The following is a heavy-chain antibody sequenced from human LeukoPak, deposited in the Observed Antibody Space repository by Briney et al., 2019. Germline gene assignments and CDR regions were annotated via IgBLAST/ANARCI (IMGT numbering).Heavy chain of an antibody. Sequence: GGSLSLSCAVSGFIFTNHAMSWARRASGGGLEWVSTISSRGDNTYYADSVKGRFTISRDNSKNTLYLQMNSLRAEDTAVYYCAQVQSVWFGEVGYFDSWGEGTLVTVSS. D-gene: IGHD3-10*01. CDR1: GFIFTNHA. J-gene: IGHJ4*02. CDR3: AQVQSVWFGEVGYFDS. V-gene: IGHV3-23*01. CDR2: ISSRGDNT.